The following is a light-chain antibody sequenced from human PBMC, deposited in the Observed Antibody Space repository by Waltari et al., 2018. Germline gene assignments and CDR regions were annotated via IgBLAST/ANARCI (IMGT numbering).Light chain of an antibody. CDR1: QNISTY. CDR2: AAS. CDR3: QQSYSTPFT. Sequence: DIQMTQSPSSLSASVGDRVTITCRASQNISTYLNWYQQKPGKAPKFLIYAASSLQSGVPSRFSGSGSGTDFTLTISSLQPEDFATYYCQQSYSTPFTFGPGTKVDIK. V-gene: IGKV1-39*01. J-gene: IGKJ3*01.